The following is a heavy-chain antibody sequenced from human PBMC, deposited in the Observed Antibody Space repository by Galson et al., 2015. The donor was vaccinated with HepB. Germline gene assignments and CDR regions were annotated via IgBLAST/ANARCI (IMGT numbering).Heavy chain of an antibody. Sequence: SLRLSCAGSGFTFSNYWMHWVRQAPGKGLVWVSRISSDGSSTSYADSVKGRFSISRDNAKNMLYLQMDSLRAEDTAVYYCARGGLTAGYDYWGQGTLVTVSS. J-gene: IGHJ4*02. CDR2: ISSDGSST. CDR3: ARGGLTAGYDY. D-gene: IGHD3-9*01. V-gene: IGHV3-74*01. CDR1: GFTFSNYW.